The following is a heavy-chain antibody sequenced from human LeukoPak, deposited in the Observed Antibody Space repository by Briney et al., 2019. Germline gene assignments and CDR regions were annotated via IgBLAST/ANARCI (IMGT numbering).Heavy chain of an antibody. J-gene: IGHJ4*02. CDR2: IVPILGRT. CDR3: AKEGYSSSWGDSDFDY. CDR1: GGTFSSYA. Sequence: GASVTVSCKASGGTFSSYAISWVRQAPGQGLEWMGRIVPILGRTNYAPNFQGRVTITTDESTSTAYMELSSLRSEETAVYYCAKEGYSSSWGDSDFDYWGQGTLVTVSS. V-gene: IGHV1-69*11. D-gene: IGHD6-13*01.